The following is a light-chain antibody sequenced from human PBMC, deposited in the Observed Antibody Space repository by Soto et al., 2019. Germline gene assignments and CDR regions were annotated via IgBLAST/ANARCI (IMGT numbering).Light chain of an antibody. V-gene: IGLV2-14*01. Sequence: QSVLTQPASVSGSPGQSITISCIGTISDVGGYDYVSWYQQHPGKAPKVIIYEVSHRPSGVSYRFSGSKSGNTASLTISGLQAEDEADYYCSSYTTNITPVVFGGGTKLTVL. CDR3: SSYTTNITPVV. CDR1: ISDVGGYDY. J-gene: IGLJ2*01. CDR2: EVS.